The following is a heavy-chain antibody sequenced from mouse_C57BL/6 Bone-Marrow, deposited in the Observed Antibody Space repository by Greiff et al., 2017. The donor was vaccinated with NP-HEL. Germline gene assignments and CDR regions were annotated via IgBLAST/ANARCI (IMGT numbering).Heavy chain of an antibody. V-gene: IGHV5-12*01. J-gene: IGHJ3*01. Sequence: EVKVVESGGGLVQPGGSLKLSCAASGFTFSDYYMYWVRQTPEKRLEWVAYISNGGGSTYYPDTVKGRFTISRDNAKNTLYLQMSRLKSEDTAMYYCARQGWLRRAWFAYWGQGTLVTVSA. D-gene: IGHD2-2*01. CDR2: ISNGGGST. CDR1: GFTFSDYY. CDR3: ARQGWLRRAWFAY.